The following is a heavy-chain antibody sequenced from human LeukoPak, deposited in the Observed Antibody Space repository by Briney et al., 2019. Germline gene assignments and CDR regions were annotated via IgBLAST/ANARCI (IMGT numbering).Heavy chain of an antibody. Sequence: GGSLRLSCAASGFTFSDSWMTWVRQAPGKGLEWVGNINKRGSETYYADSVKGRFTVSRDNARNLLFLQMNSLRPDDTALYYCARELVVGPAEYFQHWGHGTPVTVPS. CDR2: INKRGSET. D-gene: IGHD2-8*02. J-gene: IGHJ1*01. CDR3: ARELVVGPAEYFQH. V-gene: IGHV3-7*01. CDR1: GFTFSDSW.